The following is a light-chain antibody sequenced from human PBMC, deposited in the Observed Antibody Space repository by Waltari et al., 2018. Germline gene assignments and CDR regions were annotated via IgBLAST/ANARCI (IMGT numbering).Light chain of an antibody. CDR3: ASYTSGNLLHV. CDR2: EVT. J-gene: IGLJ1*01. Sequence: QSALTQPASVSGSPGQSITISCTGTSSDVGPYDYVPWYQHHPGKGPKLLISEVTHRPSGVSPRFSASKSGNTASLTISGLQDEDEADYYCASYTSGNLLHVFGTGTKVTVL. CDR1: SSDVGPYDY. V-gene: IGLV2-14*01.